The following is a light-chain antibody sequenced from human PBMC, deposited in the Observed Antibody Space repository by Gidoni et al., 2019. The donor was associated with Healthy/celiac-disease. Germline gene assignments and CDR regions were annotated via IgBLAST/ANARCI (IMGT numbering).Light chain of an antibody. J-gene: IGKJ1*01. CDR1: QSISSW. CDR3: QQYKIYVPT. V-gene: IGKV1-5*03. CDR2: KAS. Sequence: DIQMTQSPSTLSASVGDRVTITCRASQSISSWLAWYQQKPGKAPKLLIYKASSLERGVPSSFIGSESGTNFTLTISGLQPDDFATYNCQQYKIYVPTFGQGPRWKSN.